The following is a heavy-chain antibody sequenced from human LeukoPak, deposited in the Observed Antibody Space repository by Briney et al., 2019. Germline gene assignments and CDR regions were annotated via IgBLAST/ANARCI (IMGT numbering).Heavy chain of an antibody. CDR1: GFTFSSYL. J-gene: IGHJ4*02. CDR2: IWYSGRSK. CDR3: ARVVEQRGFDS. Sequence: PGTSLTLSCAASGFTFSSYLMHWLRQAPGKGLEWVAVIWYSGRSKYYADSVRGRFTVSRDNSKNTLYLQTDSVRAEDTAVYYCARVVEQRGFDSWGQGTLVTVSS. D-gene: IGHD1/OR15-1a*01. V-gene: IGHV3-33*01.